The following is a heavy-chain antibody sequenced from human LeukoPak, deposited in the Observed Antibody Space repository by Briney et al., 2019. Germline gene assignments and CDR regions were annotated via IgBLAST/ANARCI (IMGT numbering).Heavy chain of an antibody. CDR2: ISGSGGST. Sequence: GGSLRLSCAASGFTFDDHGMNWVRQAPGKGLEWVSAISGSGGSTYYADSVKGRFTISRDNSKNTLYLQMNSLRAEDTAVYYCAPGQYYDILTGHDYWGQGTLVTVSS. V-gene: IGHV3-23*01. J-gene: IGHJ4*02. CDR1: GFTFDDHG. CDR3: APGQYYDILTGHDY. D-gene: IGHD3-9*01.